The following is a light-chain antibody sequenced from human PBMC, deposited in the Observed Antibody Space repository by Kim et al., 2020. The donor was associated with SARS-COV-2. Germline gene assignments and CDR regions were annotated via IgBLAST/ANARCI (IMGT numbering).Light chain of an antibody. CDR2: RAS. Sequence: DVQMTQSPSSVSASVGDTITITCRATQGISTWLSWFQQKPGRGPQLLIYRASTLQTGVPSRCSGSASGTDFTLTISSLQPEDFASYFCQQAASSRVTFGGGTKVDIK. CDR1: QGISTW. J-gene: IGKJ4*01. V-gene: IGKV1-12*01. CDR3: QQAASSRVT.